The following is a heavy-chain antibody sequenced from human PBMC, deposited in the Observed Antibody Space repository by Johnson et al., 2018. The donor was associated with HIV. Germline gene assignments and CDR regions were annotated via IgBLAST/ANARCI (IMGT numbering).Heavy chain of an antibody. J-gene: IGHJ3*02. CDR2: ISWNSGNI. Sequence: VQLVESGGGLVQPGGSLRLSCAASGFTFDDYAMHWVRQAPGKGLEWVSGISWNSGNIAYADSVRGRFPISRDNAKNSLYLQMNSLRVEDTALYYCVKEGGGRELLSAFDIWGQGTMVIVSS. V-gene: IGHV3-9*01. CDR3: VKEGGGRELLSAFDI. CDR1: GFTFDDYA. D-gene: IGHD1-26*01.